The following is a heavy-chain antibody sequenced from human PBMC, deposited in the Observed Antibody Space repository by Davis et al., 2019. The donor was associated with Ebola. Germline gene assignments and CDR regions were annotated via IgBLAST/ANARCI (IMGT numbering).Heavy chain of an antibody. CDR3: ASLSPDGMDV. CDR1: GGSISSGGYS. J-gene: IGHJ6*02. CDR2: IYYSGST. Sequence: SCAVSGGSISSGGYSWSWIRQPPGKGLEWIGYIYYSGSTYYNPSLKSRVTISVDTSKNQFFLKLSSVTAADTAVYYCASLSPDGMDVWGQGTTVTVSS. V-gene: IGHV4-30-2*03.